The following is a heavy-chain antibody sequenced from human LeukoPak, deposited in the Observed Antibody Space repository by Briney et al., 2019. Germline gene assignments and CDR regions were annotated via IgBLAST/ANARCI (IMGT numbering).Heavy chain of an antibody. CDR3: ARSEQLVYYYYGMDV. CDR1: GGTFSSYA. CDR2: IIPIFGIA. J-gene: IGHJ6*01. D-gene: IGHD6-6*01. V-gene: IGHV1-69*04. Sequence: ASVEVSCKASGGTFSSYAISWVRQAPGQGLEWMGRIIPIFGIANYAQKFQGRVTITADKSTSTAYMELSSLRSEDTAVYYCARSEQLVYYYYGMDVWGQGTTVTVSS.